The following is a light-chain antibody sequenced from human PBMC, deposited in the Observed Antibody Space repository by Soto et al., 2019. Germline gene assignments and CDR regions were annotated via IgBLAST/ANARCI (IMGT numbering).Light chain of an antibody. CDR1: QDISNY. CDR2: DAS. CDR3: QQYNSYSRT. J-gene: IGKJ1*01. V-gene: IGKV1-33*01. Sequence: GDRVTITCQASQDISNYLNWYQQKPGKAPKLLIYDASNLETGVPSRFSGSGSGTEFTLTISSLQPDDFATYYCQQYNSYSRTFGQGTKVDIK.